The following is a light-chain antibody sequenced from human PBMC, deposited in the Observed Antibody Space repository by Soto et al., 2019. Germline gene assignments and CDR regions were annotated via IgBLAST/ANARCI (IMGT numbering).Light chain of an antibody. J-gene: IGLJ2*01. CDR1: SSDVGGYNF. Sequence: QSVLTQPASVSGSPGQSITISCTGTSSDVGGYNFVSWYQQHPGKAPKLMIFDVSSRPSGISNRFSGSKSGNTASLTISGFQAEDEADYYCSSYTSTRKGVLFGGGTKLTVL. V-gene: IGLV2-14*01. CDR2: DVS. CDR3: SSYTSTRKGVL.